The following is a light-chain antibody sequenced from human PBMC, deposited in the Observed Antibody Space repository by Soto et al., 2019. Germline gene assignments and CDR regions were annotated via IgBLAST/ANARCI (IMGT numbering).Light chain of an antibody. V-gene: IGLV2-14*01. J-gene: IGLJ2*01. Sequence: QSALTQPASVSGSPGQSITISCTGTSSDVGGFNYVSWYQHHPGKAPKLMIYEVSNRPSGVSNRFSGSKSGDTASLTISGLQAEDEAHYYCTSYTSTTFVVFGGGTKLTVL. CDR3: TSYTSTTFVV. CDR2: EVS. CDR1: SSDVGGFNY.